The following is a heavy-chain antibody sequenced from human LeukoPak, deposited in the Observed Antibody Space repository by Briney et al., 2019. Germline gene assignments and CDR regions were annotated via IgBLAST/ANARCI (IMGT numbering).Heavy chain of an antibody. J-gene: IGHJ5*02. CDR1: GFTFSSYA. V-gene: IGHV3-30-3*01. CDR3: ARARGGISTSSPLSP. Sequence: GGSLRLSCAASGFTFSSYAMHWVRQAPGKGLEWVAVISYDGGNKYYANSVKGRFTISRDNSKNTLYLQMNSLRAEDTAVYYCARARGGISTSSPLSPWDQGTLVTVSS. D-gene: IGHD1-26*01. CDR2: ISYDGGNK.